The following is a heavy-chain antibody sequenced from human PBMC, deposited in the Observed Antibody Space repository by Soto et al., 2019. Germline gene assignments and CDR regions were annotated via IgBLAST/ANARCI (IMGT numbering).Heavy chain of an antibody. Sequence: LRRSCSASGFTFSSYGMHWVRQAPGKGLEWVAVIWYDGSNKYYADSVKGRFTISRDNSKNTLYLQMNSLRAEDTAVYYCARVGGYATYYYGMDVWGQGTTVTVSS. D-gene: IGHD5-12*01. CDR3: ARVGGYATYYYGMDV. CDR1: GFTFSSYG. V-gene: IGHV3-33*01. CDR2: IWYDGSNK. J-gene: IGHJ6*02.